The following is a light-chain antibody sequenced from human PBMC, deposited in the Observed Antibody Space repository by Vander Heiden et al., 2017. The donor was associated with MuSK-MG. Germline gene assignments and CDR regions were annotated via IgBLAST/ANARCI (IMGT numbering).Light chain of an antibody. V-gene: IGLV1-40*01. CDR3: QSYDSSRCVV. J-gene: IGLJ2*01. CDR2: GNS. Sequence: SVLTQPPSVSAAPAQRVTIPCPGRISNIAAGSAVHWHQHPPGSAPKPLLYGNSNRPAGVPDRCSGSKSRTATSLAITGRQDEDEADYYCQSYDSSRCVVFGGGTKLTVL. CDR1: ISNIAAGSA.